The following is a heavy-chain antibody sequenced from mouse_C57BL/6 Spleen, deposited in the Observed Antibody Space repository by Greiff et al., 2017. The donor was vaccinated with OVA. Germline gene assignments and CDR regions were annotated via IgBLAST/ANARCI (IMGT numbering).Heavy chain of an antibody. CDR1: GYTFTSYW. V-gene: IGHV1-59*01. CDR3: ASTVEGFAY. J-gene: IGHJ3*01. Sequence: QVQLQQPGAELVRPGTSVKLSCKASGYTFTSYWMHWVKQRPGQGLEWIGVIDPSDSYTNYNQKFKGKATLTVDTSSSTAYMQLSSLTSEDSAVYYCASTVEGFAYWGQGTLVTVSA. CDR2: IDPSDSYT. D-gene: IGHD1-1*01.